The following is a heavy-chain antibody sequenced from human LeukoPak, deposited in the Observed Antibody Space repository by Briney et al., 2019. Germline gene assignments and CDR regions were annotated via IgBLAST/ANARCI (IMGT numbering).Heavy chain of an antibody. CDR2: INPGGGST. V-gene: IGHV1-46*02. CDR1: GYTFNSYY. CDR3: AREGQQQLVRGNYYYYYMDV. D-gene: IGHD6-13*01. J-gene: IGHJ6*03. Sequence: VASVKVSCKASGYTFNSYYMHWVRQAPGQGLEWMGIINPGGGSTSYTQRFQGRVTMTTDTSTSTAYMELRSLRSDDTAVYYCAREGQQQLVRGNYYYYYMDVWGKGTTVTVSS.